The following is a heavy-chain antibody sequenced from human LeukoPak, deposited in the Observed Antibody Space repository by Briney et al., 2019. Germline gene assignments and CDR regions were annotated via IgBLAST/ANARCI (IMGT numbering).Heavy chain of an antibody. Sequence: GGSLRLSCAASGFTFDDYVMHWVRQAPGKGLEWVSGISWNSGSMGYADSVKGRFTISRDNAKNSLYLQMNSLRAEDTAVYYCARTRPRYCSGGSCLTSDYWGQGTLVTVSS. CDR1: GFTFDDYV. V-gene: IGHV3-9*01. CDR2: ISWNSGSM. CDR3: ARTRPRYCSGGSCLTSDY. D-gene: IGHD2-15*01. J-gene: IGHJ4*02.